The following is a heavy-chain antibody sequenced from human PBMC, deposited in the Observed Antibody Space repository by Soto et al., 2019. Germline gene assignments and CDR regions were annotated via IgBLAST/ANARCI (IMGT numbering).Heavy chain of an antibody. J-gene: IGHJ4*02. D-gene: IGHD6-19*01. CDR2: IYYNGST. Sequence: QVQLQESGPGLVKPSETLSLTCTVSGGSVSSGSYYWSWIRQPPGKGLEWIGYIYYNGSTNYNPSLKSRVTISVDTSKNQFSLKLSSVTAADTAVYYCARDWSPSGWFDYWGQGTLVTVSS. V-gene: IGHV4-61*01. CDR3: ARDWSPSGWFDY. CDR1: GGSVSSGSYY.